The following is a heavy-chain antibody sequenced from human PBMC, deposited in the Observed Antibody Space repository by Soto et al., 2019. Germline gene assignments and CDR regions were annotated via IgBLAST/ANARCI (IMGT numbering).Heavy chain of an antibody. V-gene: IGHV4-59*01. J-gene: IGHJ6*02. D-gene: IGHD7-27*01. Sequence: QVQLQELGPGLVKPSETLSLTCTVSGDSSNAYYWSWVRQPPGKVLEWIGYVYYKGTTNYNHSLKSRVTISAHTSKKQLSPNLSSVSDAASAVYYCPRRTGRNYYGMDVWGQGTTVIISS. CDR2: VYYKGTT. CDR3: PRRTGRNYYGMDV. CDR1: GDSSNAYY.